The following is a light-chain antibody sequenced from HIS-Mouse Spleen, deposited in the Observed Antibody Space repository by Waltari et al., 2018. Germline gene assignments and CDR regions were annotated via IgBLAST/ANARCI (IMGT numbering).Light chain of an antibody. J-gene: IGLJ2*01. CDR3: YSTDSSGNHRV. CDR1: ALPKKY. CDR2: EDS. Sequence: SYELTQPPSVSVSPGQTARITCSGDALPKKYAYWYQQKSGHAPVRAIYEDSKPPSGIPDRFSGSSSGTMATLAISGAQVEDEAGYYCYSTDSSGNHRVFGGGTKLTVL. V-gene: IGLV3-10*01.